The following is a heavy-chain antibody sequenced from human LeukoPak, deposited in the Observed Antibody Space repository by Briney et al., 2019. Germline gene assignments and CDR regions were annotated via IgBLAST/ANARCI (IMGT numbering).Heavy chain of an antibody. CDR2: IYYSGST. D-gene: IGHD3/OR15-3a*01. V-gene: IGHV4-59*01. CDR3: ARRTGYYDGFDY. Sequence: SETLSLTCTVSGGSISSYYWSWIRQPPGKGLEWIWYIYYSGSTNYNPSLKGRVTISVDTSKNPFSLKVSSVTAADTAVYYCARRTGYYDGFDYWGQGTLVTVST. J-gene: IGHJ4*02. CDR1: GGSISSYY.